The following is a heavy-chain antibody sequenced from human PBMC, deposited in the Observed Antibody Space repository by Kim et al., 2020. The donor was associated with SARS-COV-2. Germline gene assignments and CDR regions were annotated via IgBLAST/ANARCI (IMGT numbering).Heavy chain of an antibody. Sequence: GGSLRLSCAASGFTFSSYAMSWVRQAPGKGLEWVSVIYSGGSSTYYADSVKGRFTISRDNSKNTLYLQMNSLRAEDTAVYYCAKDGGWGSGYDLTVWGQGTLVTVSS. CDR1: GFTFSSYA. J-gene: IGHJ4*02. D-gene: IGHD5-12*01. V-gene: IGHV3-23*03. CDR2: IYSGGSST. CDR3: AKDGGWGSGYDLTV.